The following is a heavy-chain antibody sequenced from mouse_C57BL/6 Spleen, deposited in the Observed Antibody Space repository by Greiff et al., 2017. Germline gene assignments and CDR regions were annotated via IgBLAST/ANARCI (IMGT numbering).Heavy chain of an antibody. CDR2: IYPGSGNT. CDR1: GYTFTDYY. J-gene: IGHJ4*01. Sequence: VQLVESGAELVRPGASVKLSCKASGYTFTDYYINWVKQRPGQGLEWIARIYPGSGNTYYNEKFKGKATLTAEKSSSTAYMQLSSLTSEDSAVYFCARGEYYYAMDYWGQGTSVTVSS. CDR3: ARGEYYYAMDY. V-gene: IGHV1-76*01.